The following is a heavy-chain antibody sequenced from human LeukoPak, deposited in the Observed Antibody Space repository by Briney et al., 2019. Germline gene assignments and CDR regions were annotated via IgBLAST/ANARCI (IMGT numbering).Heavy chain of an antibody. J-gene: IGHJ6*02. D-gene: IGHD4-17*01. Sequence: SETLSLTCTVSGGSISSYYWSWIRQPPGKGLEWIGYIYYSGSTNYNPSLKSRVTISVDTSKNQFSLKLSSVTAADTAVYYCAREADYGDYRYRMDVWGQGTTATVSS. CDR1: GGSISSYY. CDR2: IYYSGST. CDR3: AREADYGDYRYRMDV. V-gene: IGHV4-59*01.